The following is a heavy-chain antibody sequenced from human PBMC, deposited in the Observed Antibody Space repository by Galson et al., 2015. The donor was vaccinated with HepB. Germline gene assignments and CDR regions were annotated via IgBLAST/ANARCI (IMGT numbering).Heavy chain of an antibody. Sequence: SLRLSCAASGFTFSGSAIHWVRQTSGKGLEWVGHIKSKGSNYATAYTTSXKGRFTISRDYXXNTAYLHMKRLKTEDTAVYYCSRLGDLSGYRSSWGQXTVVTVSS. J-gene: IGHJ4*02. CDR3: SRLGDLSGYRSS. CDR2: IKSKGSNYAT. D-gene: IGHD6-13*01. CDR1: GFTFSGSA. V-gene: IGHV3-73*01.